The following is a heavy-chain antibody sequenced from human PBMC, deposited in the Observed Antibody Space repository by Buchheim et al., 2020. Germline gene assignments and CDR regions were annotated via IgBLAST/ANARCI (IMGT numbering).Heavy chain of an antibody. V-gene: IGHV3-30*18. CDR2: ISYDGSNK. CDR3: AKENSPGYCSGGSCSPLDY. D-gene: IGHD2-15*01. Sequence: QVQLVESGGGVVQPGRSLRLSCAASGFTFSSYGMHWVRQAPGKGLEWVAVISYDGSNKYYADSVKGRFTISRDNSKNTLYLQMNSLRAEDTAVYYCAKENSPGYCSGGSCSPLDYWGQGTL. J-gene: IGHJ4*02. CDR1: GFTFSSYG.